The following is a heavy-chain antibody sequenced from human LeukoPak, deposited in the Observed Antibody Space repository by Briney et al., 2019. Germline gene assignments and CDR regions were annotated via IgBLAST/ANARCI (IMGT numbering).Heavy chain of an antibody. V-gene: IGHV3-23*01. J-gene: IGHJ3*02. Sequence: GGSLRLSCAASGFSFSSYAMSWVRQAPGKGLEWVSAISKSGDSTYYADSVKGRFTISRDNSQNTLYVQMNSLRAEDTAVYYCAKDQGYSSAWYSRDGFDMWGQGTMVTVSS. CDR3: AKDQGYSSAWYSRDGFDM. CDR1: GFSFSSYA. CDR2: ISKSGDST. D-gene: IGHD6-19*01.